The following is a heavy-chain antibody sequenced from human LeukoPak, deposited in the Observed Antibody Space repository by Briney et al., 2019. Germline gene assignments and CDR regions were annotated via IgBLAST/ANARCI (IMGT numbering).Heavy chain of an antibody. D-gene: IGHD4-11*01. CDR3: ARSKADYYYYGMDV. CDR2: IYTSGST. J-gene: IGHJ6*02. V-gene: IGHV4-4*07. Sequence: KSSETLSLTCTVSGGSISSYYWSWNRQPAGKGLEWIGRIYTSGSTNYNPSLKSRVTMSVDTSKNQFSLKLSSVTAADTAVYYCARSKADYYYYGMDVWGQGTAVTVSS. CDR1: GGSISSYY.